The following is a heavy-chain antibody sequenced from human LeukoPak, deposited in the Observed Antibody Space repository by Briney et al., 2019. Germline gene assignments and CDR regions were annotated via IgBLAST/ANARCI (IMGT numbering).Heavy chain of an antibody. CDR3: ARPEEHGDYVHDAFDI. CDR1: GYRFTSYW. J-gene: IGHJ3*02. Sequence: GESLQISCKASGYRFTSYWIGWVRQLPGKGLEWKGIIYPGDSDTRYSPSFQGQVTISADKSISTAYLQWSSLKASDTAMYYCARPEEHGDYVHDAFDIWGQGTMVTVSS. D-gene: IGHD4-17*01. CDR2: IYPGDSDT. V-gene: IGHV5-51*01.